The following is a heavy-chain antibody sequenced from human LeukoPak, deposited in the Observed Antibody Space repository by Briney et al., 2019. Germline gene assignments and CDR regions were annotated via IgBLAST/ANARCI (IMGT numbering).Heavy chain of an antibody. CDR2: INSDGSST. J-gene: IGHJ4*02. V-gene: IGHV3-74*01. D-gene: IGHD6-13*01. CDR1: GFTFSSYW. CDR3: ARGSRSWPADY. Sequence: GGSLRLSCAPSGFTFSSYWMHWVRQVPGKGLVWVSRINSDGSSTSYADSVEGRFTISRDNAKNTLYLQMNSLRAEDTAVYYCARGSRSWPADYWGQGTLVTVSS.